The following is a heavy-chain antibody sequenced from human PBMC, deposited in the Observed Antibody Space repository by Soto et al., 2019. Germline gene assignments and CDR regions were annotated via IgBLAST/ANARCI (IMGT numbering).Heavy chain of an antibody. V-gene: IGHV4-34*01. J-gene: IGHJ4*02. Sequence: SETLSLTCAVYGGSFSGYYWSWIRQPPGKGLEWIGEINHSGSTNYNPSLKSRVTISVDTSKNQFSLKLSSVTAADTAVYYCARPYDSSGYYYFDYWGQGTLVTVSS. CDR1: GGSFSGYY. D-gene: IGHD3-22*01. CDR2: INHSGST. CDR3: ARPYDSSGYYYFDY.